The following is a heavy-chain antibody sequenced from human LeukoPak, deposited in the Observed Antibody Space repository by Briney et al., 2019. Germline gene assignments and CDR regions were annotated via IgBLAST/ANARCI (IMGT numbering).Heavy chain of an antibody. CDR3: AREGYNNDWYAEWGY. CDR1: GGSISSYS. CDR2: TYISGST. Sequence: SETLSLTCTVSGGSISSYSWSWIRQPAGKGLEWIGRTYISGSTNYNPSLKGRVSMSVDTSKNQFSLKLSSVTAADTAVYYCAREGYNNDWYAEWGYWGQGTLVTVSS. D-gene: IGHD6-19*01. V-gene: IGHV4-4*07. J-gene: IGHJ4*02.